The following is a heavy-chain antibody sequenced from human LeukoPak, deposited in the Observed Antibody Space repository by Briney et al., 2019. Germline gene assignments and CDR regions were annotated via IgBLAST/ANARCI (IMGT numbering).Heavy chain of an antibody. CDR1: GGSISSYY. V-gene: IGHV4-59*01. D-gene: IGHD3-10*01. J-gene: IGHJ5*02. CDR3: AREYPGDYYYGSGKGGWFDP. Sequence: PSETLSLTCTVSGGSISSYYWSWIRQPPGKGLEWIGYIYYSGSTNYNPSLKSRVTISVDTSKNQFSLKLSSVTAADTAVYYCAREYPGDYYYGSGKGGWFDPWGQGTLVTVSS. CDR2: IYYSGST.